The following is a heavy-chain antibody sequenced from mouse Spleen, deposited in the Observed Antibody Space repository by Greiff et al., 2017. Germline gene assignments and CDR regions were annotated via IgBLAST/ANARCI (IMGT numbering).Heavy chain of an antibody. J-gene: IGHJ1*01. CDR2: INPSNGRT. V-gene: IGHV1S81*02. D-gene: IGHD4-1*01. CDR1: GYTFTSYW. CDR3: AREVVTELGHWYFDV. Sequence: VQLQQPGAELVKPGASVKLSCKASGYTFTSYWMHWVKQRPGQGLEWIGEINPSNGRTNYNEKFKSKATLTVDKSSSTAYMQLSSLTSEDSAVYYCAREVVTELGHWYFDVWGAGTTVTVSS.